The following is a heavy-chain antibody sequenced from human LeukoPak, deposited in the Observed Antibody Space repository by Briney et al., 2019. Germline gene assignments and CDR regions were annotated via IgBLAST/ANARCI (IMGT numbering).Heavy chain of an antibody. Sequence: SQTLSLTCAISGDSVSSNSAAWNWIRQSPSRGLEWLGRTYYRSKWYNDYAVSVKSRITISPDTSKNQFSLQLNSVTPEDTAVYYCAREEYSSSYTHPSNFDYWGQGTLVTVSS. J-gene: IGHJ4*02. CDR2: TYYRSKWYN. D-gene: IGHD6-6*01. CDR1: GDSVSSNSAA. V-gene: IGHV6-1*01. CDR3: AREEYSSSYTHPSNFDY.